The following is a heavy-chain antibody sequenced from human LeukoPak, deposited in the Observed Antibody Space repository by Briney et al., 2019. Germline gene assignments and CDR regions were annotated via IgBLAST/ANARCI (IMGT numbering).Heavy chain of an antibody. D-gene: IGHD3-22*01. CDR3: ARPLTYYYDSSGYII. V-gene: IGHV1-8*03. CDR2: MNPNSGNT. Sequence: ASVKVSCKASGYTFTSYDINWVRQATGQGLEWMGWMNPNSGNTGYAQKFQGRVTITRNTSISTAYMELSSLRSEDTAVYYCARPLTYYYDSSGYIIWGQGTMVTVSS. CDR1: GYTFTSYD. J-gene: IGHJ3*02.